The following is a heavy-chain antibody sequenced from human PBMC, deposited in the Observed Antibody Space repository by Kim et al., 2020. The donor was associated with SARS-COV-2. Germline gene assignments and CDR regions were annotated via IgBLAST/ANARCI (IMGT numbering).Heavy chain of an antibody. CDR2: INPSGGST. V-gene: IGHV1-46*01. CDR1: GYTFTSYY. D-gene: IGHD3-9*01. Sequence: ASVKVSCKASGYTFTSYYMHWVRQAPGQGLEWMGIINPSGGSTSYAQKFQGRVTMTRDTSTSTVYMELSSLRSDDTAVYYCARGRGRYFDWLLFDPDFDYGGQGTMVTVSS. CDR3: ARGRGRYFDWLLFDPDFDY. J-gene: IGHJ4*02.